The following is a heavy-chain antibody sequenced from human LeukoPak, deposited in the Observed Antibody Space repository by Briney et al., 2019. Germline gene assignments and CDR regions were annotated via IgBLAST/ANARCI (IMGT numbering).Heavy chain of an antibody. CDR1: GGTFSSYT. J-gene: IGHJ3*02. CDR2: IIPILGIA. CDR3: ARGGDGYNSEAFDI. D-gene: IGHD5-24*01. V-gene: IGHV1-69*02. Sequence: ASVKVSCKASGGTFSSYTISWVRQAPGQGLEWMRRIIPILGIANYAQKFQGRVTITADKSTSTAYMELSSLRSEDTAVYYCARGGDGYNSEAFDIWGQGTMVTVSS.